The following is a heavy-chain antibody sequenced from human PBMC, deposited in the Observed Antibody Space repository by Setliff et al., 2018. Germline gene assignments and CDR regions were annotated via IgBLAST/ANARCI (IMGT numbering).Heavy chain of an antibody. CDR1: GGSISSSSHY. D-gene: IGHD3-16*01. V-gene: IGHV4-61*05. J-gene: IGHJ5*02. Sequence: KTSETLSLTCTVSGGSISSSSHYWNWIRQSPGKGLEWIGNIYYSGSTQCNTSLKSRVTISIDTSKNPFSLKLNSVTATDTALYYCARRTFGSGRFDPWGQGTLVTVSS. CDR3: ARRTFGSGRFDP. CDR2: IYYSGST.